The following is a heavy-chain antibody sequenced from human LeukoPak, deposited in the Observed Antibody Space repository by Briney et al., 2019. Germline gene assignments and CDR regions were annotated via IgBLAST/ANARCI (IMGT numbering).Heavy chain of an antibody. J-gene: IGHJ4*02. CDR1: GFTFGDYA. Sequence: PGGSLRLSCTAAGFTFGDYAMSWVRQAPGKGLEWVGLIRGKTYGGTTEYAASVKGRFTISRDDSKSIAYLQMNSLKTDDTAVYYCTYTYDSTGYYPGTFDYWGQGTVVTVSS. CDR3: TYTYDSTGYYPGTFDY. CDR2: IRGKTYGGTT. V-gene: IGHV3-49*04. D-gene: IGHD3-22*01.